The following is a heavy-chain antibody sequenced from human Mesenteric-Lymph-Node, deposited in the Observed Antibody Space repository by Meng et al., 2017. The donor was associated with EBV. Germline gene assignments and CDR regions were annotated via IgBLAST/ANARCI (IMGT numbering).Heavy chain of an antibody. D-gene: IGHD3-3*01. J-gene: IGHJ4*02. CDR2: MNPNSGDT. V-gene: IGHV1-8*01. CDR3: SRDSIYDGQDY. CDR1: GYTFTSYD. Sequence: RVQSGSEVNYPGASVRFSCNASGYTFTSYDINWVRQATGQGLEWMGWMNPNSGDTGSAQKFQGRVTMTRNTSISTAYMELNSLTSDDTAVYYCSRDSIYDGQDYWGQGTLVTVSS.